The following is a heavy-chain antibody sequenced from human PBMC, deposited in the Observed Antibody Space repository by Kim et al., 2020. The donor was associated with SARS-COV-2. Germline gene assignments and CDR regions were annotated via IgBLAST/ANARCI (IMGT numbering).Heavy chain of an antibody. J-gene: IGHJ4*02. D-gene: IGHD3-10*01. Sequence: SYTTKFQGSLTMTRDTSTSTVYMELSSLRSDDTAVYYCARDHSGGSYFDYWGQGTLVTVSS. CDR3: ARDHSGGSYFDY. V-gene: IGHV1-46*01.